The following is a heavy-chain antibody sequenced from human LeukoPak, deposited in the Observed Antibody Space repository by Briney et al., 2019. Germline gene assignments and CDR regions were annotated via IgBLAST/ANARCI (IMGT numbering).Heavy chain of an antibody. Sequence: ASVKVSCKASGGTFSSYAISWVRQAPGQGLEWMGRIIPILGIANYAQKFQGRVTITADKSTSTAYMELSSLRSEDTAVYYCARDMAAAALEDAFDIWDQGTMVTVSS. CDR3: ARDMAAAALEDAFDI. CDR1: GGTFSSYA. CDR2: IIPILGIA. J-gene: IGHJ3*02. V-gene: IGHV1-69*04. D-gene: IGHD6-13*01.